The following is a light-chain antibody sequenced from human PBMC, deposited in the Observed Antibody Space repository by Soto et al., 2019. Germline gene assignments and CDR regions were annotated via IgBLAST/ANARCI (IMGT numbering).Light chain of an antibody. CDR3: QQYHRWPIT. J-gene: IGKJ5*01. Sequence: TQSPATLSESPEEGATLSCRASQSVSTNLAWYQQIPGQSPRLLIYGASTRATGIPARFSGSGSGTDFTLSISSLQSEDFAVYYCQQYHRWPITFGQGTRLEI. CDR2: GAS. CDR1: QSVSTN. V-gene: IGKV3-15*01.